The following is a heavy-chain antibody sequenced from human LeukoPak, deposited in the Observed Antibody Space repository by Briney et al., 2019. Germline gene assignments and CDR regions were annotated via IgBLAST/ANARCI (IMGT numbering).Heavy chain of an antibody. J-gene: IGHJ6*02. CDR1: GFTFSSYA. D-gene: IGHD2-2*01. V-gene: IGHV3-23*01. Sequence: GGSLRLSCAASGFTFSSYAMSWIRQAPGKGLEWVSSISGSGSSTYYADSVKGRFTISRDNSKNTLYLQMNSLRAEDTAVYYCAKPHPRFCSSTSCPGSDDYYGMDVWGQGTTVTVCS. CDR2: ISGSGSST. CDR3: AKPHPRFCSSTSCPGSDDYYGMDV.